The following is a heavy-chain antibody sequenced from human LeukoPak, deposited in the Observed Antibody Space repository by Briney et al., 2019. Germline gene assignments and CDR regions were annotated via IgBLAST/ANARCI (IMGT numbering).Heavy chain of an antibody. CDR2: ISAYNGNT. CDR3: ARDGRGDYGDYVGEDDY. J-gene: IGHJ4*02. V-gene: IGHV1-18*01. D-gene: IGHD4-17*01. Sequence: GASVKVSCKASGYTFTSYGISWVRQAPGQGLEWMGWISAYNGNTNYAQKLQGRVTMTTDTSTSTAYMELRSLRSDDTAVYYCARDGRGDYGDYVGEDDYWGQGTLVTVSS. CDR1: GYTFTSYG.